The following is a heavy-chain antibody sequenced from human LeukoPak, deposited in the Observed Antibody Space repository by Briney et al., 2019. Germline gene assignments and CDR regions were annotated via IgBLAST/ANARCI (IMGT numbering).Heavy chain of an antibody. Sequence: PEGSLRLSCAASGFTFSDYYMSWIRQAPGKGLEWVSYTSSSGSTIYYADSVKGRFTISRDNAKNSLYLQMNSLKASDTAMYYCARHVTIFGVVTTIDYWGQGTLVTVSS. CDR2: TSSSGSTI. J-gene: IGHJ4*02. CDR1: GFTFSDYY. CDR3: ARHVTIFGVVTTIDY. D-gene: IGHD3-3*01. V-gene: IGHV3-11*01.